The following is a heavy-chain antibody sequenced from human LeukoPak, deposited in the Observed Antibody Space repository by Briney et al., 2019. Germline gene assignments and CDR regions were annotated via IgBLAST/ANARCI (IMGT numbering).Heavy chain of an antibody. CDR3: ARGGGSYPFFDY. V-gene: IGHV3-48*03. J-gene: IGHJ4*02. Sequence: GGSLRLSCATSGFTFNIYEMNWVRQAPGKGLEWVSYTSNSGTTTYYKDSVKGRFTISRDNAKKSLYLEMNSLRAEDTAVYYCARGGGSYPFFDYWGQGGLVTVSS. CDR1: GFTFNIYE. D-gene: IGHD1-26*01. CDR2: TSNSGTTT.